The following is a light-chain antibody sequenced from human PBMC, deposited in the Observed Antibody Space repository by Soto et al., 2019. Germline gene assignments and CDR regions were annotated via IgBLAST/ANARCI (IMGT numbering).Light chain of an antibody. Sequence: IQMTQSPSSLSASVGDGVTITCRASQDIRTYLNWYQQKPGKAAKLLISAASSLQSGVPSRFSGRGSGTDFTLTISTLQPEDFATYYCQQSFSTLLITFGQGTRLEVK. CDR1: QDIRTY. CDR3: QQSFSTLLIT. CDR2: AAS. J-gene: IGKJ5*01. V-gene: IGKV1-39*01.